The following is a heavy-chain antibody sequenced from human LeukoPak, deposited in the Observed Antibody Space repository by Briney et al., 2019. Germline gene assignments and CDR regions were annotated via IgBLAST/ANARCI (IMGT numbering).Heavy chain of an antibody. J-gene: IGHJ4*02. CDR3: ARAKVQGYYDSSGYSDY. V-gene: IGHV3-7*01. CDR2: IKQDGSEK. D-gene: IGHD3-22*01. CDR1: GFTFSSYW. Sequence: GGSLRLSCAASGFTFSSYWMSWVRQAPGKGLEWVANIKQDGSEKYYVDSVKGRFTISRDNAKNSLYLQMNSLRAEDTAVYYCARAKVQGYYDSSGYSDYWGQGTLVTVSS.